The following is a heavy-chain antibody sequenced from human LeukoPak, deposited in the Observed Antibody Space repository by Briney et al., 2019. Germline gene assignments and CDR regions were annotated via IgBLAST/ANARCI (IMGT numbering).Heavy chain of an antibody. CDR2: IYYSGST. Sequence: PSQTLSLTCTVSGGSISSGGYYWSWIRQHPGEGLEWIGYIYYSGSTYYNPSLKSRVTISVDTSKSQFSLKLSSVTAADTAVYYCARAAWGGSSSWYPLDYWGQGTLVTVSS. V-gene: IGHV4-31*03. CDR3: ARAAWGGSSSWYPLDY. D-gene: IGHD6-13*01. CDR1: GGSISSGGYY. J-gene: IGHJ4*02.